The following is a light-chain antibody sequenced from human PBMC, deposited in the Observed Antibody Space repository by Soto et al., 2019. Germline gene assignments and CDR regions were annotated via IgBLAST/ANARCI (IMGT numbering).Light chain of an antibody. V-gene: IGLV2-14*01. CDR1: SSDIGAYDY. CDR2: EVN. J-gene: IGLJ1*01. Sequence: QSALTQPASLSGSPGQSITISCTGTSSDIGAYDYVSWFQQHPGKAPKLMISEVNNRPSGVSNRFPGSKSGNTAYLTISGLQVEEESAHFCFSFKSTSTDVFGSGTKVTV. CDR3: FSFKSTSTDV.